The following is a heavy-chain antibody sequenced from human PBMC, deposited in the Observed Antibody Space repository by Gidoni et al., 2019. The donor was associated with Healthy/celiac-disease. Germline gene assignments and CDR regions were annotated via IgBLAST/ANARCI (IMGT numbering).Heavy chain of an antibody. D-gene: IGHD2-15*01. CDR1: GFTFSSYA. CDR2: ISGSGGST. Sequence: EVQLLESGGGLVPPGGSLRLSCAASGFTFSSYAMSWVRQAPGKGLEWVSAISGSGGSTYYADSVKGRFTISRDNSKNTLYLQMNSLRAEDTAVYYCAKGRRKEVLVGWVDYWGQGTLVTVSS. V-gene: IGHV3-23*01. CDR3: AKGRRKEVLVGWVDY. J-gene: IGHJ4*02.